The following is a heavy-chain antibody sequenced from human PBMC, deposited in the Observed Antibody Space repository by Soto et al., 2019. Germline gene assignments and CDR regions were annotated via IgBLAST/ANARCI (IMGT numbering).Heavy chain of an antibody. CDR3: ASLDSMADARGY. CDR2: VRRDGRGE. CDR1: GFSFSDYW. Sequence: GESLRLSCAASGFSFSDYWISWVRQAPGKGLEWVANVRRDGRGEYYGDSVRGRFTISRDNAKNSVYLQMDSLRAEETAVYYCASLDSMADARGYWGQGTQVTVSS. V-gene: IGHV3-7*03. D-gene: IGHD3-22*01. J-gene: IGHJ4*02.